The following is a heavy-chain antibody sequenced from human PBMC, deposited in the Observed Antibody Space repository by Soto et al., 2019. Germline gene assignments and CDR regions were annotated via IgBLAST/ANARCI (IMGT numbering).Heavy chain of an antibody. D-gene: IGHD3-9*01. Sequence: ASVKVSCKASGYTFTSYAMHWARQAPGQRLEWMGWINAGNGNTKYSQKFQGRVTITRDTSASTAYMELSSLRSEDTAVYYCARVVYDILTGYLYYFDYWGQGTLVTVLL. V-gene: IGHV1-3*01. CDR3: ARVVYDILTGYLYYFDY. CDR1: GYTFTSYA. CDR2: INAGNGNT. J-gene: IGHJ4*02.